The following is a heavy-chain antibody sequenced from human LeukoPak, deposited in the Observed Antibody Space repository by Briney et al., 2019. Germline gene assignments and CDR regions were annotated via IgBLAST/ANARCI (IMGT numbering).Heavy chain of an antibody. Sequence: GGSLRLSCAASGFTFSNAWMSWVRQAPGKGLEWVSSISSSSSYIYYADSVKGRFTISRDNAKNSLYLQMNSLRAEDTAVYYCASSVVVVAATGVWGQGTLVTVSS. CDR2: ISSSSSYI. J-gene: IGHJ4*02. V-gene: IGHV3-21*01. D-gene: IGHD2-15*01. CDR1: GFTFSNAW. CDR3: ASSVVVVAATGV.